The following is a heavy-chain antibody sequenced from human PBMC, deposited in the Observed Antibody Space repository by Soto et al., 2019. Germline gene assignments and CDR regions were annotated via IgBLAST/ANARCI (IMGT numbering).Heavy chain of an antibody. CDR1: GGTFSSYA. CDR2: ISPIFGTA. V-gene: IGHV1-69*12. CDR3: AREPYGSSWDYYYGMDV. J-gene: IGHJ6*02. Sequence: QVQLVQSGAEVKKPGSSVKVSCKASGGTFSSYAISWVRQAPGQRLEWMGGISPIFGTANYAQKFQGRVTITADASTSTAYMELSSLRYEDTAVYYCAREPYGSSWDYYYGMDVWGQGTTVTV. D-gene: IGHD6-6*01.